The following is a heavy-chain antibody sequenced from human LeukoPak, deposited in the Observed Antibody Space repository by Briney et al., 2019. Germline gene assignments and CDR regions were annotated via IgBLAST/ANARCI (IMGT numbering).Heavy chain of an antibody. V-gene: IGHV1-8*02. J-gene: IGHJ5*02. CDR1: GGTFSSYA. Sequence: ASVKVSCKASGGTFSSYAINWVRQATGQGLEWMGWMNPNSGNTGYAQKFQGRVTMTRNTSISTAYMELSSLRSEDTAVYYCARGPSDGDWFDPWGQGTLVTVSS. CDR3: ARGPSDGDWFDP. D-gene: IGHD3-10*01. CDR2: MNPNSGNT.